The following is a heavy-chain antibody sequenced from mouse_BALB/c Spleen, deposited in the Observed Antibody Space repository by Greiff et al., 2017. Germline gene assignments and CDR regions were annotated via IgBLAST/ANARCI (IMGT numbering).Heavy chain of an antibody. J-gene: IGHJ3*01. CDR3: TRGVTGTRVFAY. V-gene: IGHV1-5*01. Sequence: EVQLQESGTVLARPGASVKMSCKASGYTFTSYWMHWVKQRPGQGLEWIGAIYPGNSDTSYNQKFKGKAKLTAVTSTSTAYMELSSLTNEDSAVYYCTRGVTGTRVFAYWGQGTLVTVSA. CDR2: IYPGNSDT. CDR1: GYTFTSYW. D-gene: IGHD4-1*01.